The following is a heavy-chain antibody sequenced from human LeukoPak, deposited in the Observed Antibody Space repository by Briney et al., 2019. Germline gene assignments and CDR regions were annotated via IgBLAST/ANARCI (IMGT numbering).Heavy chain of an antibody. CDR2: MYYRGST. V-gene: IGHV4-39*07. CDR3: AKSVRGVSSWFDP. D-gene: IGHD3-10*01. CDR1: GGSISSSSHY. J-gene: IGHJ5*02. Sequence: SETLSLTCTVSGGSISSSSHYWGWVRQPPGKGLEWIGSMYYRGSTYHNPSLKSRVTISVDTSKNQFSLKLSSVTAADTAVYYCAKSVRGVSSWFDPWGQGTLVTVSS.